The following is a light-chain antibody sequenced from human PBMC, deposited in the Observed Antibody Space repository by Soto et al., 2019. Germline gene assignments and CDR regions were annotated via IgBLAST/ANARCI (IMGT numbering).Light chain of an antibody. CDR3: QQDYGPPWT. CDR1: QSVLFSSNRRNY. J-gene: IGKJ1*01. Sequence: EIVVAQSRGSMTVTLGERAPINCSSRQSVLFSSNRRNYLAWYQQKPGQPPRVLISWASTRESGVSDRFSGSGSGTEVTLTISSLQAADVAVYYCQQDYGPPWTFGQGTKVDIK. CDR2: WAS. V-gene: IGKV4-1*01.